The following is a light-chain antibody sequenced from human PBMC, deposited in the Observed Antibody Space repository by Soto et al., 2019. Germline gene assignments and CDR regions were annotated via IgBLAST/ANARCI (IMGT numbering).Light chain of an antibody. CDR2: PAS. J-gene: IGKJ4*01. V-gene: IGKV1-9*01. CDR3: QHRNNCPFT. CDR1: QDVSTS. Sequence: DIQLTQSPSFLSASVGDRVTVSCRASQDVSTSLAWFQQKAGKVPQLLVYPASTLQNGVPARFSGSGSGTYFTLTINSLQAEDFAAYYCQHRNNCPFTFGRGTKLDIK.